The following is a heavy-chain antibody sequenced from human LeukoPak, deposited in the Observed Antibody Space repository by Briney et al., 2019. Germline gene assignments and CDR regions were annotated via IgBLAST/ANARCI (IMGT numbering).Heavy chain of an antibody. CDR3: ARDFERGYFDY. J-gene: IGHJ4*02. CDR2: ITSNGGST. V-gene: IGHV3-64*02. Sequence: GGSLRLSCAASGFTFNIYTTHWVRQAPGKGLEYVSAITSNGGSTFYADSVKDRFTISRDNSKNTLYLQMGSLRAEDMAVYYCARDFERGYFDYWGQGTLVTVSS. CDR1: GFTFNIYT.